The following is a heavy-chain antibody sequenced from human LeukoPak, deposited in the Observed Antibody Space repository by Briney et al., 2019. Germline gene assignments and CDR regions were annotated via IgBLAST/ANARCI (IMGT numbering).Heavy chain of an antibody. CDR3: AREQNYYDSRGYRNWFDP. V-gene: IGHV3-21*01. J-gene: IGHJ5*02. Sequence: SGGSLRLSCAASGFTFSSYSMNWVRQAPGKGLEWVSSISSSSSYIYYADSVKGRFTISRDNAKNSLYLQMNSLRAEDTAVYYCAREQNYYDSRGYRNWFDPWGQGTLVTVSS. CDR1: GFTFSSYS. D-gene: IGHD3-22*01. CDR2: ISSSSSYI.